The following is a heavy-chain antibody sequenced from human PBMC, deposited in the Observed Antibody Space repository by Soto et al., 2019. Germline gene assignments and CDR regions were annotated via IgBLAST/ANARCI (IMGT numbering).Heavy chain of an antibody. CDR1: GFTFSSYA. Sequence: GRSLRLSCAASGFTFSSYAMHWVRQAPGKGLEWVAVISYDGSNKYYADSVKGRFTISRDNSKNTLYLQMNSLRAEDTAVYYCAREDSSGCHDYWGQGTLVTVSS. CDR2: ISYDGSNK. J-gene: IGHJ4*02. D-gene: IGHD6-19*01. V-gene: IGHV3-30-3*01. CDR3: AREDSSGCHDY.